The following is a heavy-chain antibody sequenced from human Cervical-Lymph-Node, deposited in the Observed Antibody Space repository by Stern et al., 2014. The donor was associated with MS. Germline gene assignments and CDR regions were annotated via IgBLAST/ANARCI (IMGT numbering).Heavy chain of an antibody. CDR1: GFIFSNYG. V-gene: IGHV3-33*01. CDR3: ARVEDVYCRGPTCHAL. D-gene: IGHD2-2*01. J-gene: IGHJ4*02. CDR2: IWYDGRNR. Sequence: VQLVESGGGVVQPGRSLRLSCAASGFIFSNYGFYWVRQSPGKGLEWVAVIWYDGRNRDYGDSVKGRVSISRDNSPSTLHLQMNDLRVEDTGVYYCARVEDVYCRGPTCHALWGQGTLVSVS.